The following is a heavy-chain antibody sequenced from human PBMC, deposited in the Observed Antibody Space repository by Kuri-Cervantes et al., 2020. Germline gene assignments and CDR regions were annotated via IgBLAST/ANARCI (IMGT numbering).Heavy chain of an antibody. CDR2: IGTAGDT. V-gene: IGHV3-13*01. J-gene: IGHJ5*02. CDR1: GFTFSSYD. D-gene: IGHD3-9*01. CDR3: AKSALTYYDILTGYYRS. Sequence: GESLKISCAASGFTFSSYDMHWVRQATGKGLEWVSAIGTAGDTYYPGSVKGRFTISRENAKNSLYLQMNSLRAEDTAVYYCAKSALTYYDILTGYYRSWGQGTLVTVSS.